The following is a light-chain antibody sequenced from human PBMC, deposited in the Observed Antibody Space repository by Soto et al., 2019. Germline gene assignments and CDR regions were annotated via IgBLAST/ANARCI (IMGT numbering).Light chain of an antibody. J-gene: IGKJ2*01. V-gene: IGKV1-33*01. CDR3: QQYDNVPPMYT. CDR1: HDISNY. CDR2: DAS. Sequence: DIQMNQSPSSLSASVGDRVTITCQASHDISNYLNWYQQKPGMAPKLLIYDASNLQTGVPSRFSGSGSGSDFTFTISSLQPEDIGTYYCQQYDNVPPMYTFGQGTKLEIK.